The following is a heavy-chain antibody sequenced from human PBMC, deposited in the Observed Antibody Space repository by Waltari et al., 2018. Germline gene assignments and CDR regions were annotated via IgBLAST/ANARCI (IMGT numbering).Heavy chain of an antibody. CDR2: ISTSSSTI. CDR1: GFTFSNYN. Sequence: EVQLVESGGGLVQPGGSLSLSCAASGFTFSNYNMNWVRQAPGKWLEWVSYISTSSSTIYYADSVKGRFTISRDNAKNSLYLQMDSLRAEDTAVYYCASLSWYFDLWGRGTLVTVSS. V-gene: IGHV3-48*01. CDR3: ASLSWYFDL. J-gene: IGHJ2*01.